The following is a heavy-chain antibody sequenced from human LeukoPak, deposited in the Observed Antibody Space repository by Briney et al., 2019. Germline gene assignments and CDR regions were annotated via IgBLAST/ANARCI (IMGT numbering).Heavy chain of an antibody. CDR2: INAGNGNT. Sequence: ASVKVSCKASGYTFTSYAMHWVRQAPGQRLEWMGWINAGNGNTKYSQKFQGRVTITADESTSTAYMELSSLRSEDTAVYYCARRYCSSTSCFYYFDYWGQGTLVTVSS. CDR1: GYTFTSYA. CDR3: ARRYCSSTSCFYYFDY. V-gene: IGHV1-3*01. J-gene: IGHJ4*02. D-gene: IGHD2-2*01.